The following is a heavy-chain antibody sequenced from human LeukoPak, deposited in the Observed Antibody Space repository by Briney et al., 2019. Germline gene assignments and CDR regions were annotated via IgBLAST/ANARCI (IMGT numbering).Heavy chain of an antibody. V-gene: IGHV3-30*02. CDR1: RFTFSSYG. J-gene: IGHJ4*02. CDR2: IPYDGNNK. CDR3: VKDGDDSGSYLVY. D-gene: IGHD1-26*01. Sequence: PGGSLRLSCAASRFTFSSYGMHWVRQAPGKGLEWVAFIPYDGNNKYCADSVKGRFTISRDNSKNTLYLQMNSLRAEDTAVYYCVKDGDDSGSYLVYWGQGTLVTVSS.